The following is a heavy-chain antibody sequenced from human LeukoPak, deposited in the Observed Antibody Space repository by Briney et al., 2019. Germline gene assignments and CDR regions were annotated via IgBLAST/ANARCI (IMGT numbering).Heavy chain of an antibody. CDR2: IIPIFGTA. CDR3: ARTGPTTVVTLGYYYYYGMDV. D-gene: IGHD4-23*01. CDR1: GGTFSSYA. Sequence: GASVKVSCKASGGTFSSYAISWVRQAPGQGLEWMGGIIPIFGTANYAQKFQGRVTITADESTSTAYMELSSLRSEDTAVYYCARTGPTTVVTLGYYYYYGMDVWGQGTTVTVSS. V-gene: IGHV1-69*13. J-gene: IGHJ6*02.